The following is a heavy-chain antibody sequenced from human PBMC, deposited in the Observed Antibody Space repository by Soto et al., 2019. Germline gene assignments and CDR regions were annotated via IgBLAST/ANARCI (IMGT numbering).Heavy chain of an antibody. CDR2: IYYSGST. Sequence: LXLTCTVSGGSISISSYYWGWIRQPPGKGLEWIWSIYYSGSTYYNPSLKSRVTMSVDTSKNQFSLKLSSVTAADTAVYYCARHAVTRFWSGYYSGYFDYWGQGTLVTVSS. D-gene: IGHD3-3*01. J-gene: IGHJ4*02. CDR3: ARHAVTRFWSGYYSGYFDY. CDR1: GGSISISSYY. V-gene: IGHV4-39*01.